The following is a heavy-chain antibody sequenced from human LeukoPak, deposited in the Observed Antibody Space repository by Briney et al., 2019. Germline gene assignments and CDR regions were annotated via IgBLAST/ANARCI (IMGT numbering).Heavy chain of an antibody. D-gene: IGHD7-27*01. Sequence: GGSLRLSCAASGFTFSSYAMNWVRQAPGKGLVWVSRINSDGSNTNYADSVKGRFTISRDNAKNTLYLQMNSLRAEDTAVYYCVRALGSRLDYWGQGTLVTVSS. CDR2: INSDGSNT. CDR1: GFTFSSYA. J-gene: IGHJ4*02. CDR3: VRALGSRLDY. V-gene: IGHV3-74*01.